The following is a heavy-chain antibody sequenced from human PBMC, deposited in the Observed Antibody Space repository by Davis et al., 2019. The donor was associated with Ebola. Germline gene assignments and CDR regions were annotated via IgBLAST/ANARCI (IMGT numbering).Heavy chain of an antibody. J-gene: IGHJ4*02. CDR2: IYYSGST. CDR3: ARQATYNWNSVFDY. V-gene: IGHV4-59*08. Sequence: MPSETLSLTCAVYGASFSGYYWSWIRQPPGKGLEWIGYIYYSGSTNYNPSLKSRVTISVDTSKNQFSRKLSSVTAADTAVYYCARQATYNWNSVFDYWGQGTLVTVSS. CDR1: GASFSGYY. D-gene: IGHD1-7*01.